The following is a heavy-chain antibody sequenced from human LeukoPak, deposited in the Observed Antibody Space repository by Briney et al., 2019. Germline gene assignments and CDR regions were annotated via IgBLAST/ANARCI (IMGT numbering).Heavy chain of an antibody. CDR1: GFTVSSNY. V-gene: IGHV3-66*01. J-gene: IGHJ4*02. D-gene: IGHD1-26*01. CDR2: IYSGGST. Sequence: GGSLRLSCAASGFTVSSNYMSWVRQAPGKGLEWVSVIYSGGSTYYADSVKGRFTISRDNSKNTLYLQMNNLRAEDTAVYYCARVGRYLGSALDCWGQGTLVTVSS. CDR3: ARVGRYLGSALDC.